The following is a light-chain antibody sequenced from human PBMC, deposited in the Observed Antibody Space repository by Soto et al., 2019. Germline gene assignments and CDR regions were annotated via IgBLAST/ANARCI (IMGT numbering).Light chain of an antibody. CDR1: QSIHTS. CDR2: DST. V-gene: IGKV3-11*01. J-gene: IGKJ5*01. Sequence: VLTQSPPTLSLSPGERATLSCRASQSIHTSLAWYQQKSGKPPRLVIYDSTLRANGVPDRFGGSRSGTEFTLTINSLEPEDFAVYYCQQRNVWPPITFGQGTRLEIK. CDR3: QQRNVWPPIT.